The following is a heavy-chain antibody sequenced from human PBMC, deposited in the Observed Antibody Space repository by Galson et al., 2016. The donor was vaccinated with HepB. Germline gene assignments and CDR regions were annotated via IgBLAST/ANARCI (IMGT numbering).Heavy chain of an antibody. J-gene: IGHJ4*02. CDR3: ARGGSSPWLSFHDY. CDR2: ISGFSGNT. Sequence: QSGAEVKKLGASVKVSCETSGYTFTAYGITWVRQAPGQGLEWMGWISGFSGNTIYAQNVQGRVTLTTDTTTSTAYMDLRSLTSDDTAVYYCARGGSSPWLSFHDYLGQGTLVTVSS. D-gene: IGHD6-19*01. CDR1: GYTFTAYG. V-gene: IGHV1-18*04.